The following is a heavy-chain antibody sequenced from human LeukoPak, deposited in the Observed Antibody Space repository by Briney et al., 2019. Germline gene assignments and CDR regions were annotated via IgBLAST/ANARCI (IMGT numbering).Heavy chain of an antibody. J-gene: IGHJ3*02. Sequence: GGSLRLSCAASGFTFSSYSMNWVRQAPGKGLEWVSYISSSSSTIYYADSVKGRFTISRDNAKNSLYLQMNSLGAEDTAVYYCARDPTYYDYVWGSFDIWGQGTMVTVSS. D-gene: IGHD3-16*01. V-gene: IGHV3-48*04. CDR1: GFTFSSYS. CDR3: ARDPTYYDYVWGSFDI. CDR2: ISSSSSTI.